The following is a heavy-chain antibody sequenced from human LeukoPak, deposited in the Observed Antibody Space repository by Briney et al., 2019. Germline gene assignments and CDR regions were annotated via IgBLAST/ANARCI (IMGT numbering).Heavy chain of an antibody. CDR2: ISDGGSAT. Sequence: GGSLRLSCVASGYTFSPYWMSWVRQTPGKGLEWVASISDGGSATYYVDSVRGRFTVSRDDAKNSLFLQMNGLRADDTAVYYCTRENYVPDSWGQGTLVTVSS. CDR3: TRENYVPDS. V-gene: IGHV3-7*03. D-gene: IGHD3-10*02. J-gene: IGHJ4*02. CDR1: GYTFSPYW.